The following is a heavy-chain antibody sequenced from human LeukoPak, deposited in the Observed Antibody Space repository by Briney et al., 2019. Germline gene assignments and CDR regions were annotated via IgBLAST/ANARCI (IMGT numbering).Heavy chain of an antibody. CDR3: ARLGTDTEDY. CDR2: IYTRGST. Sequence: SQTLSLTCTASGFSISSGSYYWSCIRQPAGMGLEWIGRIYTRGSTKFNPSLKSRVTISEDTSKNQLSLKLSSVTAADTAVYYCARLGTDTEDYWGRGILVTVSS. D-gene: IGHD5-18*01. CDR1: GFSISSGSYY. J-gene: IGHJ4*02. V-gene: IGHV4-61*02.